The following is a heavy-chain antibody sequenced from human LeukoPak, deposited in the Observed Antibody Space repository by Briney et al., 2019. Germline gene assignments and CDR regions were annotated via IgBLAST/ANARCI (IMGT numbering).Heavy chain of an antibody. CDR3: ARDTFTVTKENQGFDP. Sequence: GSLRLSCAASGFTFSSYSMNWVRQAPGKGLEWVSSISSSSSYIYYADSVKGRFTISRDNAKNSLYLQMNSLRAEDTAVYYCARDTFTVTKENQGFDPWGQGTLVTVSS. D-gene: IGHD4-17*01. V-gene: IGHV3-21*01. CDR1: GFTFSSYS. CDR2: ISSSSSYI. J-gene: IGHJ5*02.